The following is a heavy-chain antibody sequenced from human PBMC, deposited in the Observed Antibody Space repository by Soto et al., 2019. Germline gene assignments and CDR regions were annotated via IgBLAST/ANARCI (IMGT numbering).Heavy chain of an antibody. Sequence: QVQLVQSGAEVKKPGDSVRVSCKASGYTFTSYGIGWVRQAPGQGLEWMGWISANNGNTKYAQKLQGRVTMTTDASTSTAYMELRSLRADDAVVYYCARDGYFDHWGQGTLVTVSS. J-gene: IGHJ4*02. V-gene: IGHV1-18*01. CDR3: ARDGYFDH. CDR2: ISANNGNT. CDR1: GYTFTSYG.